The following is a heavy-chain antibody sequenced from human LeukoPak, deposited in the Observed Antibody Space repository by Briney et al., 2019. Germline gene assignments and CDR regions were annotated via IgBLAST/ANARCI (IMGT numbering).Heavy chain of an antibody. D-gene: IGHD3-16*01. CDR3: ARVLYDYVWGSYLDY. Sequence: GGSLRLSCAASGFTFTGYTMNWVRQAPGKGLEWVSSISSSSSYIYYADSVKGRFTISRDNAKNSLYLQMNNLRAEDTAVYYCARVLYDYVWGSYLDYWGQGTLVTVSS. CDR1: GFTFTGYT. CDR2: ISSSSSYI. V-gene: IGHV3-21*01. J-gene: IGHJ4*02.